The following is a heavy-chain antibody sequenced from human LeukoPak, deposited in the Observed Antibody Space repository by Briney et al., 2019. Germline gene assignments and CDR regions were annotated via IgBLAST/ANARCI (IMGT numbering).Heavy chain of an antibody. CDR2: ISSSSSYI. Sequence: PGGSLRLSCAASGFTFSSYSMNWVRQAPGKGLEWVSSISSSSSYIYYADSVKGQFTISRDNARNSLYLHMNSLRAEDTAVYYCARDLGGYSYGSHFDYWGQGTLVTVSS. J-gene: IGHJ4*02. D-gene: IGHD5-18*01. V-gene: IGHV3-21*01. CDR1: GFTFSSYS. CDR3: ARDLGGYSYGSHFDY.